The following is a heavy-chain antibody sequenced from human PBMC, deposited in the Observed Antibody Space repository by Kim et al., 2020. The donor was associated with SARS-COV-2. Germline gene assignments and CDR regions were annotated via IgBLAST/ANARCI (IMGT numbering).Heavy chain of an antibody. J-gene: IGHJ4*02. D-gene: IGHD2-2*01. CDR3: TIHVTKSSSWSERLGYYVGT. CDR1: GDSISSITYY. V-gene: IGHV4-39*01. CDR2: ISYNGTS. Sequence: SETLSLTCTVSGDSISSITYYWGWICQPPGKGLVWIGTISYNGTSYYNPSLKRRVTISVDTSNDQFSLQLNSVTAADTALYYCTIHVTKSSSWSERLGYYVGTGGQGIHVTVSS.